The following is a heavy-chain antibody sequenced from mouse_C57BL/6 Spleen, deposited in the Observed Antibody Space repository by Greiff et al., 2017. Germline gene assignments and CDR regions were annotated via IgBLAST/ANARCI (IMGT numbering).Heavy chain of an antibody. CDR2: IIYDGSN. D-gene: IGHD1-1*02. J-gene: IGHJ4*01. Sequence: EVHLVEPGPGLVKPSQSLSLTCSVTGYSITSGYYWNWIRQIPGNKLGWLGYIIYDGSNNYNPSLKNRIAITRNTSKNQFFLRLNSVTTEDTATYYCAIHYHYAMDYWGQGTSVTVSS. CDR1: GYSITSGYY. CDR3: AIHYHYAMDY. V-gene: IGHV3-6*01.